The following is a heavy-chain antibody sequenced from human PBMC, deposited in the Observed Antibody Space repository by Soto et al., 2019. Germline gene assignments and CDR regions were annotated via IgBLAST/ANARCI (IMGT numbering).Heavy chain of an antibody. CDR2: ISGSGGST. Sequence: EVQLLESGGGLVQPGGSLRLSCAASGFTFSSYAMSWVRQAPGKGLEWVSAISGSGGSTYYADSVKGRFTISRDNSKNTLYLQMNSLRAEDTAVYYCANDWGAGIQLWSQDYWGQGTLVTVSS. J-gene: IGHJ4*02. V-gene: IGHV3-23*01. D-gene: IGHD5-18*01. CDR3: ANDWGAGIQLWSQDY. CDR1: GFTFSSYA.